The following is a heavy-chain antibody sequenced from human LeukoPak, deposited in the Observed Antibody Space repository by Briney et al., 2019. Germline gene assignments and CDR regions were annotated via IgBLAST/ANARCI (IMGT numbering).Heavy chain of an antibody. J-gene: IGHJ4*02. CDR2: IHTSGTT. CDR3: ARVRLGRGLDY. D-gene: IGHD6-19*01. V-gene: IGHV4-4*08. CDR1: GGSISSYY. Sequence: SETLSLTCTVSGGSISSYYWSWIRQPPGKGLEWIGYIHTSGTTYHSPSLKSRVTMSVDTSTNQFSLKLTSVTAADTAMYYCARVRLGRGLDYWGQGTLVTVSS.